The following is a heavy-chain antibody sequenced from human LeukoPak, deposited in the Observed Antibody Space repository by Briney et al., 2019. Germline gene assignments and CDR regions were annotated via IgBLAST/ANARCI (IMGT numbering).Heavy chain of an antibody. CDR2: MSSSGTVK. J-gene: IGHJ4*02. CDR1: GFTVSSYE. D-gene: IGHD1-26*01. V-gene: IGHV3-48*03. CDR3: AKDTSTYTTAWSDY. Sequence: PGGSLRLSCAASGFTVSSYEMNWVRQAPGKGLEWVSYMSSSGTVKFYADSVKGRFTISRDNSKNTLYLQMTSLRAEDTAVYHCAKDTSTYTTAWSDYWGQGTLVTVSS.